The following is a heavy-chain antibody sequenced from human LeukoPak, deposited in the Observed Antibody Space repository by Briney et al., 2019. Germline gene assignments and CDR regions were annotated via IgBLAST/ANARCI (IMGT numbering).Heavy chain of an antibody. V-gene: IGHV4-59*01. CDR3: ARGMMGATTKYYYMDV. CDR1: GDSISSYY. CDR2: IYYSGST. J-gene: IGHJ6*03. D-gene: IGHD1-26*01. Sequence: SETLSLTCTVWGDSISSYYWSWLRQPPGKGLEWGGYIYYSGSTNYNPSLKSRVTISVDTSNNQFSLKLSSVTAADTAVYYCARGMMGATTKYYYMDVWGKGTTVTVSS.